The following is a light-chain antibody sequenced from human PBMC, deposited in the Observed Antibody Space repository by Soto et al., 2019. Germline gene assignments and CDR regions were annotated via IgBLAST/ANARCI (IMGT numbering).Light chain of an antibody. V-gene: IGLV2-14*01. CDR3: SSFTSRHTYV. CDR2: DVS. J-gene: IGLJ1*01. Sequence: QSALTQPASVSGSPGQSTTISCTGTSSDIGGYNYVSWYQQLPGEAPKLSIYDVSDRPSGVSTRFSGSKSGNTASLTISGRQAEDEGDYYCSSFTSRHTYVFGTGTKVTVL. CDR1: SSDIGGYNY.